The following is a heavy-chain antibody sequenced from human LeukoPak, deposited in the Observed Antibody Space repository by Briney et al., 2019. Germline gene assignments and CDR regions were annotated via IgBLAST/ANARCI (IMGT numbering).Heavy chain of an antibody. D-gene: IGHD2-2*01. CDR1: GYTFTGYY. CDR3: ARGSCSSTSCYDWFDP. V-gene: IGHV1-2*02. Sequence: ASVKVSRKASGYTFTGYYIHWVRQAPGQGLEWMGWINPNSGGTNYAQKFQGRVTMTRDTSISTAYMELSRLRSDDTAVYYCARGSCSSTSCYDWFDPWGQGTLVTVSS. J-gene: IGHJ5*02. CDR2: INPNSGGT.